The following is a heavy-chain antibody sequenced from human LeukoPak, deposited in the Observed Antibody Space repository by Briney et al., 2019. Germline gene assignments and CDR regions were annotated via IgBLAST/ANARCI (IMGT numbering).Heavy chain of an antibody. Sequence: PGGSLRLSCAASGFTFSNYAMSWVRQVPGKGLEWVSAISGSGGNTYSADSLKGRFTISRDNSKNALYLQMNSLRPEDTAVYYCAKDLSDYSDYVRLDYWGQGTLVTVSS. CDR1: GFTFSNYA. CDR3: AKDLSDYSDYVRLDY. D-gene: IGHD4-11*01. J-gene: IGHJ4*02. V-gene: IGHV3-23*01. CDR2: ISGSGGNT.